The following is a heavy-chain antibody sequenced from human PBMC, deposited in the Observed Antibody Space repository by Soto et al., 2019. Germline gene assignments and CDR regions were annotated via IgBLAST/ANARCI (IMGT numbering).Heavy chain of an antibody. J-gene: IGHJ4*02. CDR2: IIPIFGTA. V-gene: IGHV1-69*06. CDR1: GGTFSSYA. D-gene: IGHD2-15*01. Sequence: SVKVSCKASGGTFSSYAISWVRQAPGQGLEWMGGIIPIFGTANYAQKFQGRVTITADKSTSTAYMELSSLRSEDTAVYYCARDVVVAQYFDYWGQGTLVTVSS. CDR3: ARDVVVAQYFDY.